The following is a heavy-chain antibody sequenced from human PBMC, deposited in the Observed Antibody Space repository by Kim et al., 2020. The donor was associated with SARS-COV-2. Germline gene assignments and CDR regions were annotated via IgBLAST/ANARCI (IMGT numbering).Heavy chain of an antibody. CDR1: VSTFSSFE. Sequence: GGSLRLSCAASVSTFSSFEMNWVRQAPGRGLEWVSYIICSGTTIYYADSVRGRFTISRDNDKNSLYLQMNSLRAEDPAVYYCARGPNYSPFDYWGQGTLVTVSS. J-gene: IGHJ4*02. CDR2: IICSGTTI. V-gene: IGHV3-48*03. D-gene: IGHD6-13*01. CDR3: ARGPNYSPFDY.